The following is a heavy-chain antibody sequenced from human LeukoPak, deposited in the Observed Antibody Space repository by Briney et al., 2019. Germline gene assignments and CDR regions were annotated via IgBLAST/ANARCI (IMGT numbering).Heavy chain of an antibody. CDR2: IYYSGST. CDR1: GGSISSYY. J-gene: IGHJ4*02. CDR3: ARGAMIQPLDY. Sequence: SETLSLTCTVSGGSISSYYWSWVGQPPGKGVEGIGDIYYSGSTKNKTCLTSRETISVDTSNTHFSLKLSSVTAADTAVYYCARGAMIQPLDYWGQGTLVTVSS. V-gene: IGHV4-59*01. D-gene: IGHD3-22*01.